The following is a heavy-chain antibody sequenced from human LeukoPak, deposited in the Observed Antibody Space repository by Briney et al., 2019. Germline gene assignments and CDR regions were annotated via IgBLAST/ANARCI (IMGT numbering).Heavy chain of an antibody. Sequence: PGGSLRLSCAASGFTFSSYGMHWVRQAPGKGLEWVSSISSSSSYIYYADSVKGRFTISRDDAKNSLYLQMSSLRVEDTAVYYCARAPTFSGWFDYWGQGTLVTVSS. J-gene: IGHJ4*02. CDR2: ISSSSSYI. D-gene: IGHD6-19*01. CDR1: GFTFSSYG. V-gene: IGHV3-21*01. CDR3: ARAPTFSGWFDY.